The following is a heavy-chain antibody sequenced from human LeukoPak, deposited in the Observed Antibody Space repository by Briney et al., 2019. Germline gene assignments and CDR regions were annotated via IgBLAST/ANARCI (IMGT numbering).Heavy chain of an antibody. D-gene: IGHD4-11*01. CDR3: ATDLPRYSNLRPTYYYYYYMDV. V-gene: IGHV3-23*01. CDR2: ISGSGGST. CDR1: GFTFSSYS. Sequence: GSLRLSCAASGFTFSSYSMNWVRQAPGKGLEWVSAISGSGGSTYYADSVKGRFTISRDNSKNTLYLQMNSLRAGDTAVYYCATDLPRYSNLRPTYYYYYYMDVWGKGTTVTVSS. J-gene: IGHJ6*03.